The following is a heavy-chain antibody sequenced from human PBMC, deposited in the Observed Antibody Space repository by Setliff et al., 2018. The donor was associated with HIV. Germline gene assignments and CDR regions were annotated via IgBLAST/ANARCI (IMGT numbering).Heavy chain of an antibody. Sequence: GGSLRLSCAASGFTFSSYSMNWVRQAPGKGLEWVSSISSSSSYIYYADSVKGRFTISRGNAKNSLYLQMNSLRGEVTAIYYCAREMRVHTPMDPYLDYWGQGTLVTVSS. V-gene: IGHV3-21*01. J-gene: IGHJ4*02. CDR2: ISSSSSYI. CDR3: AREMRVHTPMDPYLDY. D-gene: IGHD5-18*01. CDR1: GFTFSSYS.